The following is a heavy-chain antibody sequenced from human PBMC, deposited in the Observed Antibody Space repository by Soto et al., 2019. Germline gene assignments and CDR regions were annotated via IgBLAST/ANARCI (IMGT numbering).Heavy chain of an antibody. V-gene: IGHV5-51*01. CDR1: GYSFTSYW. CDR3: ATRATVTTGNYYYYYMDV. J-gene: IGHJ6*03. D-gene: IGHD4-17*01. Sequence: GESLKISCKGSGYSFTSYWIGWVRQMPGKGLEWMGIIYPGDSDTRYSPSFQGQVTISADKSISTAYLQWSSLKASDTAMYYCATRATVTTGNYYYYYMDVWGKGTTVTVSS. CDR2: IYPGDSDT.